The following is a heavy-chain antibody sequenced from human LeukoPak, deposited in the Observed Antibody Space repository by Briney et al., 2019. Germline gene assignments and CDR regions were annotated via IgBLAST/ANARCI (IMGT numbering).Heavy chain of an antibody. V-gene: IGHV1-18*01. D-gene: IGHD4-17*01. CDR1: GYTFTSYG. CDR3: ARDQEVLRGYGDTINWFDP. J-gene: IGHJ5*02. Sequence: ASVKVSCKASGYTFTSYGISWVRQAPGQGLEWMGWISAYNGNTNYAQKLQGRVTMTTDTSTSTAYMELRSLRSDDTAVYYRARDQEVLRGYGDTINWFDPWGQGTLVTVSS. CDR2: ISAYNGNT.